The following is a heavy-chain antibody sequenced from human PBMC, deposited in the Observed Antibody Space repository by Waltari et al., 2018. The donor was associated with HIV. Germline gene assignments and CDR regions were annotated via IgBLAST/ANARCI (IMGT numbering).Heavy chain of an antibody. V-gene: IGHV1-2*07. CDR1: GYTFTDYY. CDR2: TTPNSGVA. J-gene: IGHJ4*02. Sequence: QVELVQFGAEVERPGASMMLSCKASGYTFTDYYMHWVRQAPGQGLEWMGWTTPNSGVATYAHKFQGRLPMTRDTSIITAYLELSRVRSDHTAVYYCARAHSPLAPYYFDYWVQRTLVTVSS. CDR3: ARAHSPLAPYYFDY.